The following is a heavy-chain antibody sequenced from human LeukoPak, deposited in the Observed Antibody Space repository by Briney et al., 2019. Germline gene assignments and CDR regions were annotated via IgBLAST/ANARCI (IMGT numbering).Heavy chain of an antibody. CDR3: ARDAAGYSSSWSDY. V-gene: IGHV3-48*04. Sequence: GGSLRLSCAVSGFIFSSYSMNWVRQAPGKGLEWVSHISSSSTSKYYADSVKGRFTISRDNAKNSLYLQMNSLRAEDTAVYYCARDAAGYSSSWSDYWGQGTLVTVSS. CDR2: ISSSSTSK. J-gene: IGHJ4*02. D-gene: IGHD6-13*01. CDR1: GFIFSSYS.